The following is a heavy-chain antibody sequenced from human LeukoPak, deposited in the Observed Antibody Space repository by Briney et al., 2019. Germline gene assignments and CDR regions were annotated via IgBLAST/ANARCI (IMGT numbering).Heavy chain of an antibody. CDR3: AREHDFWSGYYHGNWFDP. CDR2: IYHSGST. Sequence: PSETLSLTCAVYGGSFSDYYWSWIRQPPGKGLEWIGEIYHSGSTNYNPSLKSRVTISVDKSKNQFSLKLSSVTAADTAVYYCAREHDFWSGYYHGNWFDPWGQGTLVTVSS. J-gene: IGHJ5*02. D-gene: IGHD3-3*01. V-gene: IGHV4-34*01. CDR1: GGSFSDYY.